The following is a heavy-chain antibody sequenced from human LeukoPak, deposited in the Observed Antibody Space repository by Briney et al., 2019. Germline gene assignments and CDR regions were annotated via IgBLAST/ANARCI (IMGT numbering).Heavy chain of an antibody. V-gene: IGHV1-69*13. J-gene: IGHJ5*02. D-gene: IGHD2-8*01. Sequence: ASVKVSCKASGGTFSSYAISWVRQAPGQGLEWMGGIIPIFGTANYAQKFQGRVTITADESTRTAYMELSSLRSEDTAVYYCARSPGYCTNGVCYNNWFDPWGQGTLVTVSS. CDR3: ARSPGYCTNGVCYNNWFDP. CDR2: IIPIFGTA. CDR1: GGTFSSYA.